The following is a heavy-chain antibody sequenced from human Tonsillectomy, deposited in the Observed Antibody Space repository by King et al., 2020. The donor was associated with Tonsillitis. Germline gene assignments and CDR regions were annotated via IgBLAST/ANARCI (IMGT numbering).Heavy chain of an antibody. CDR1: GYTFTGYY. D-gene: IGHD6-19*01. CDR3: ARWNLAIAVAGTGFDY. CDR2: INPNSGGT. V-gene: IGHV1-2*02. Sequence: QLVQSGAEVKKPGASVKVSCKASGYTFTGYYMHWVRQAPGQGLEWMGWINPNSGGTNYAQKFQGRVTITRDTSISTAYMELSRLRSDDTAVYYCARWNLAIAVAGTGFDYWGQGTLVTVSS. J-gene: IGHJ4*02.